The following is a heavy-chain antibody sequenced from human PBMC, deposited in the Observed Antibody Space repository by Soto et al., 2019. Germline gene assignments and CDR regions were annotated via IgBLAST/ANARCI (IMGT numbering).Heavy chain of an antibody. V-gene: IGHV1-18*01. CDR1: GYTFNTYF. D-gene: IGHD2-2*01. J-gene: IGHJ4*02. CDR2: ISPHNGNT. CDR3: ARDTSNSFDY. Sequence: HVLLVQSGGELKKPGTSVKVSCNTSGYTFNTYFITWVRQVPGQGLEWMGWISPHNGNTNYAEKFQGRVTMTADTITKTAYMELSNLRFDDTAVYYCARDTSNSFDYWGQGTPVTVSS.